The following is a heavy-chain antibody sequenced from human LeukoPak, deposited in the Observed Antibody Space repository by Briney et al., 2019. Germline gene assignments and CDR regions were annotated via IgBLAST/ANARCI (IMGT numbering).Heavy chain of an antibody. Sequence: GRSLRLSCAASGFTVSSTYMSWVRQAPGKGLEWVSVIYSGGYTYYADSVKGRFTISRDNSKNTLYLQMNSLRAEDTAVYYCAKVLEWFGELTLFDYWGQGTLVTVSS. CDR1: GFTVSSTY. CDR2: IYSGGYT. CDR3: AKVLEWFGELTLFDY. V-gene: IGHV3-53*01. J-gene: IGHJ4*02. D-gene: IGHD3-10*01.